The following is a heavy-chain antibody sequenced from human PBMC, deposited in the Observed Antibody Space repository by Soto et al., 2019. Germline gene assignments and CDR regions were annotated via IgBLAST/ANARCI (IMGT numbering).Heavy chain of an antibody. D-gene: IGHD2-15*01. J-gene: IGHJ4*02. CDR1: GGSISSSSYY. Sequence: QLQLQESGPGLVKPSETLSLTCTVSGGSISSSSYYWGWIRQPPGKGLEWIGGIYYSGSTYYNPSLKSRVTISVDTSKNQFSLKLSSVTAADTAVYYCARSTPSSVAATPFDYWGQGTLVTVSS. CDR3: ARSTPSSVAATPFDY. CDR2: IYYSGST. V-gene: IGHV4-39*01.